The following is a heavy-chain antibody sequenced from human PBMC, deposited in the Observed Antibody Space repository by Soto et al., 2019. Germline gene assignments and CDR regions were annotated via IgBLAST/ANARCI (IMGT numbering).Heavy chain of an antibody. J-gene: IGHJ4*02. V-gene: IGHV1-3*01. D-gene: IGHD6-13*01. Sequence: ASVKVSCKASGYTFTSYAMHWVRQAPGQRLEWMGWINAGNGNTKYSQKFQGRVTITRDTSASTAYMELSSLRSEDTAVYYCARDWGIAAAGFDYWGQGTLVTVSS. CDR1: GYTFTSYA. CDR2: INAGNGNT. CDR3: ARDWGIAAAGFDY.